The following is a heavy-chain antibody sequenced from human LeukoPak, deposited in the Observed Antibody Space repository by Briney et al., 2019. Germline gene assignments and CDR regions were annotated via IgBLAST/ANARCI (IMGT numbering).Heavy chain of an antibody. D-gene: IGHD3-22*01. CDR2: ILYDGSNE. J-gene: IGHJ4*02. V-gene: IGHV3-30*18. CDR1: GFTFSSHG. CDR3: AKDGTGGYYYLDY. Sequence: GTSLRLSCAASGFTFSSHGMHWVRQAPGMGLEWVALILYDGSNEYYADSVQGRFTISRDSSRNTLYLQMNSLRAEDTAVYYCAKDGTGGYYYLDYWGQGTLVTVSS.